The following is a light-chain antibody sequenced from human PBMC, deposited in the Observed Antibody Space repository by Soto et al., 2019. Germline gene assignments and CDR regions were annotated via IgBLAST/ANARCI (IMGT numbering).Light chain of an antibody. Sequence: EIGLTQSPRTLSLSPGERSTLSFMASQSVSSSYLAWYQQKPGQAPRLLIYGASSRATGIPDRFSGSGSGTDFTLTISRLEPEDFAVYYCQQYGSPLWTFGQGTKVDIK. CDR3: QQYGSPLWT. V-gene: IGKV3-20*01. CDR2: GAS. CDR1: QSVSSSY. J-gene: IGKJ1*01.